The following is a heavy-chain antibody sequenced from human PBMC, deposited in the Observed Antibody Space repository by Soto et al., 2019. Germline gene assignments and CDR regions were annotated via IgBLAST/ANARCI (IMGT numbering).Heavy chain of an antibody. CDR2: IYYSGST. CDR1: GVSISTYY. CDR3: ARGSIAVAGSALDY. V-gene: IGHV4-59*01. J-gene: IGHJ4*02. D-gene: IGHD6-19*01. Sequence: SETLSLTCTVSGVSISTYYWSWIRLPPGKGLEWIGYIYYSGSTNYNPSLKSRVTISVDTSKNQFSLKLSSVTAADTAVYYCARGSIAVAGSALDYWGQGTLVTVSS.